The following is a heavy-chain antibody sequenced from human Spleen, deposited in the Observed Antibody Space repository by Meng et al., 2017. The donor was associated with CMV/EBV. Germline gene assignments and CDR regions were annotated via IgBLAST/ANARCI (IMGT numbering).Heavy chain of an antibody. Sequence: GGSLRLSCTASGFPFDDYSMHWVRQAPGKGLEWVSLITWDSFSTYYADSVKGCFTISRDNNKNSLYLQMNSLRTEDTALYYCAKDLYELGPFDSWGQGTLVTVSS. V-gene: IGHV3-43*01. J-gene: IGHJ4*02. CDR1: GFPFDDYS. CDR2: ITWDSFST. CDR3: AKDLYELGPFDS. D-gene: IGHD7-27*01.